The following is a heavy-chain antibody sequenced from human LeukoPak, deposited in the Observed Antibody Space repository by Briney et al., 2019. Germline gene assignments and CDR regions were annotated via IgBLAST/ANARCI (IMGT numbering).Heavy chain of an antibody. CDR3: ARSHLWPSGTFDI. D-gene: IGHD5-18*01. CDR1: GASLSGYY. Sequence: SETLSLTCAVSGASLSGYYWSWIRQSPGKGLEWIGEINHGGFTDYNPSLKSRVTISVDTSRNQIALRLSSLTAADTAVYFCARSHLWPSGTFDIWGQGTVVAVSS. J-gene: IGHJ3*02. CDR2: INHGGFT. V-gene: IGHV4-34*01.